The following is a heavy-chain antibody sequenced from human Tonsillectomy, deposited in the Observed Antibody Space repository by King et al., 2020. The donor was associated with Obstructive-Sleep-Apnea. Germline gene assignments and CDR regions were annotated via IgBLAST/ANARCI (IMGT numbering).Heavy chain of an antibody. Sequence: LQLQESGPGLVKPSETLSLTCTVSGGSISSYYWSWIRQPPGKGLESIGYIFYSGSANYNPSLKSRVTISVDTTKNQFSLKLSSVTAADTAVYYCARRRYFDWAEEPDAFDIWGQGTMVTVSS. J-gene: IGHJ3*02. CDR3: ARRRYFDWAEEPDAFDI. V-gene: IGHV4-59*08. CDR1: GGSISSYY. CDR2: IFYSGSA. D-gene: IGHD3-9*01.